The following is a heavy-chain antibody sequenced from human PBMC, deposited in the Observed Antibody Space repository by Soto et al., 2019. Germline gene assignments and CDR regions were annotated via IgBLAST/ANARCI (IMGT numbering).Heavy chain of an antibody. D-gene: IGHD2-2*01. J-gene: IGHJ4*02. CDR2: IKQDGSEK. V-gene: IGHV3-7*03. CDR1: GFTFSSYW. Sequence: PGGSLRLSCAASGFTFSSYWMSWVRQAPGKGLEWVANIKQDGSEKYYVDSVKGRFTISRDNAKNSLYLQMNSLRAEDTAVYYCARGGYCETTTCYQFFDYWGQGTLVTVSS. CDR3: ARGGYCETTTCYQFFDY.